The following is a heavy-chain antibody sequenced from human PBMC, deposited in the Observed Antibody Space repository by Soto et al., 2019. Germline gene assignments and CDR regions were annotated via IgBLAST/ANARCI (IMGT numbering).Heavy chain of an antibody. CDR1: GFTVSSNY. CDR2: IYSGGST. V-gene: IGHV3-66*01. Sequence: GGSLRLSCAASGFTVSSNYMSWVRQAPGKGLEWVSVIYSGGSTYYADSVKGRFTISRDNSKNTLYLQMNSLRAEDTAVYYCAENQDCSSTSCYSGPDYYYYYMDVWGKGTTVTVSS. J-gene: IGHJ6*03. D-gene: IGHD2-2*02. CDR3: AENQDCSSTSCYSGPDYYYYYMDV.